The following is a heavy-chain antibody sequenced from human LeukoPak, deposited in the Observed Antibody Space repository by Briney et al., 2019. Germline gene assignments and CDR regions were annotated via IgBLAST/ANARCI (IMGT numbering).Heavy chain of an antibody. V-gene: IGHV1-2*02. CDR2: INPNSGGT. J-gene: IGHJ6*02. Sequence: ASVKVSCKASGYTFTGYYMHWVRQAPGQGLEWMGWINPNSGGTNYAQKFQGRVTMTRDTSISTAYMELSRLRSDDTAVYYCATTLLPAAMPSYCYYYGMDVWGQGTTVTVSS. CDR1: GYTFTGYY. CDR3: ATTLLPAAMPSYCYYYGMDV. D-gene: IGHD2-2*01.